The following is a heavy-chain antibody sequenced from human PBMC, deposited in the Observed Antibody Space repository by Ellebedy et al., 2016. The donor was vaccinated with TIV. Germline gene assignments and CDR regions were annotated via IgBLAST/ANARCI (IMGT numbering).Heavy chain of an antibody. CDR3: ARTGGIAAAGRGGFVDY. J-gene: IGHJ4*02. D-gene: IGHD6-13*01. CDR2: IYPGDSDT. V-gene: IGHV5-51*01. Sequence: KVSCXGSGYSFTSYWIGWVRQMPGKGLEWMGIIYPGDSDTRYSPSFQGQVTISADKSISTAYLQWSSLKASDTAMYYCARTGGIAAAGRGGFVDYWGQGTLVTVSS. CDR1: GYSFTSYW.